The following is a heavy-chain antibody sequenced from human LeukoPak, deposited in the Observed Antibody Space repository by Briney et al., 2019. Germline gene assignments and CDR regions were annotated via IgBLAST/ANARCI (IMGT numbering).Heavy chain of an antibody. CDR1: GYTFTGYY. V-gene: IGHV1-2*02. J-gene: IGHJ4*02. Sequence: ASVKVSCKASGYTFTGYYMHWVRQAPGQGLEWMGWINPNSGGTNYAQKFQGRVTVTRDTSISTAYMELSRLRSDDTAVYYCARDVMVGATSSAVWDDYWGQGTLVTVSS. D-gene: IGHD1-26*01. CDR3: ARDVMVGATSSAVWDDY. CDR2: INPNSGGT.